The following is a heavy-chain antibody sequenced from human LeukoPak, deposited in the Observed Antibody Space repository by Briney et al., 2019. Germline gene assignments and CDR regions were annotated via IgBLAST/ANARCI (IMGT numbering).Heavy chain of an antibody. D-gene: IGHD2-2*02. J-gene: IGHJ6*03. CDR2: MNPNSGNT. Sequence: ASVKVSCKASGYTFTSYDINWVRQATGQGLEWMGWMNPNSGNTGYAQKFQGRVTITRNTSISTAYMELSSLRSEDTAVYYCARSSMNIVVVPAAIPVDYYYYYMDVWGKGTTVTVSS. CDR1: GYTFTSYD. V-gene: IGHV1-8*03. CDR3: ARSSMNIVVVPAAIPVDYYYYYMDV.